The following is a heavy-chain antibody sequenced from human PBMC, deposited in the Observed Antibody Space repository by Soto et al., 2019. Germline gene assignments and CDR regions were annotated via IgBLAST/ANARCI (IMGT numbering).Heavy chain of an antibody. V-gene: IGHV3-23*01. CDR1: GFTFSSYA. D-gene: IGHD6-6*01. Sequence: GGSLRLSCAASGFTFSSYAMSWVRQAPGKGLEWVSAISGSGGSTYYADSVKGRFTTSRDNSKNTLYLQMNSLRAEDTAVYYCAKDFEQLENGGYYYYYGMDVWGQGTTVTVSS. J-gene: IGHJ6*02. CDR2: ISGSGGST. CDR3: AKDFEQLENGGYYYYYGMDV.